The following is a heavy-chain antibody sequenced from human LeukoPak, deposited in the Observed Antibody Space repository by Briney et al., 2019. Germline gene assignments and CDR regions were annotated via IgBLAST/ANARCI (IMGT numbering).Heavy chain of an antibody. CDR1: GFTFSSYS. D-gene: IGHD1/OR15-1a*01. CDR3: AREEQPFDAFDI. J-gene: IGHJ3*02. CDR2: ISSSSSTI. Sequence: GGSLRLSCAASGFTFSSYSMNWVRQAPGKGPERVSYISSSSSTIYYADPVKGRFTISTNNTKNPLYHQNNSLRAEDTAVYYCAREEQPFDAFDIWGQGTMVTVSS. V-gene: IGHV3-48*01.